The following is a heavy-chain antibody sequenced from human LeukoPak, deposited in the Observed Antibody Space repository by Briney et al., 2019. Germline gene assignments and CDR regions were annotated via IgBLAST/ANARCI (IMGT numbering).Heavy chain of an antibody. CDR1: GFTFSSYE. Sequence: PGGSLRLSCAASGFTFSSYEMNWVRQAPGKGLEWVSYISSSGSTIYYADSVKGRFTISRDNAKNSLYLQMNSLRAEDTAVYYCARESFWSGYEEVWFDPWGQGTLVTVSS. CDR2: ISSSGSTI. J-gene: IGHJ5*02. D-gene: IGHD3-3*01. V-gene: IGHV3-48*03. CDR3: ARESFWSGYEEVWFDP.